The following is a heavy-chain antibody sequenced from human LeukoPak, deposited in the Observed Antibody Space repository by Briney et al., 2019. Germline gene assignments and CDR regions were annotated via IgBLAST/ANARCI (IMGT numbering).Heavy chain of an antibody. J-gene: IGHJ6*02. CDR3: AKDANGMDV. CDR2: IRWNSGSI. V-gene: IGHV3-9*01. CDR1: GFTFDDYA. Sequence: ALRLSCAASGFTFDDYAMHWVRQAPGKGLEWVSGIRWNSGSIGYADSVKGRFTISRDNAKNSLYLQMNSLRAEDTALYYCAKDANGMDVWGQGTTVTVSS.